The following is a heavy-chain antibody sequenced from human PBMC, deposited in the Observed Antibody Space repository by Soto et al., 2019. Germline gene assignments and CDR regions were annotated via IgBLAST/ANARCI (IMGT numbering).Heavy chain of an antibody. CDR2: IWYDGSNK. D-gene: IGHD6-19*01. V-gene: IGHV3-33*01. Sequence: PGGSLRLSCAASGFTFSSYGMHWVRQAPGKGLEWVAVIWYDGSNKYYADSVKGRFTISRDNSKNTLYLQMNSLRAEDTAVYYCARDPVRLAVAEFGADYWGQGTLVTVSS. CDR3: ARDPVRLAVAEFGADY. J-gene: IGHJ4*02. CDR1: GFTFSSYG.